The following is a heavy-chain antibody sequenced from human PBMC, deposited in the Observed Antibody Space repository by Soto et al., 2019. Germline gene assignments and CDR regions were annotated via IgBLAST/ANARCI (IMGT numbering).Heavy chain of an antibody. D-gene: IGHD2-2*01. CDR2: ISGSGDNI. Sequence: QVHLVESGGGVVKPAGSLRLSCAASGFTFSDYFMSWLRQAPGKGLEWVSFISGSGDNIKYADSVKGRFTISRDNAKNSLYLQVNSLRDEDTAVYYCVRDSARIVVVPRVDGDNWFDPWGQGTLVTVSS. J-gene: IGHJ5*02. CDR1: GFTFSDYF. CDR3: VRDSARIVVVPRVDGDNWFDP. V-gene: IGHV3-11*04.